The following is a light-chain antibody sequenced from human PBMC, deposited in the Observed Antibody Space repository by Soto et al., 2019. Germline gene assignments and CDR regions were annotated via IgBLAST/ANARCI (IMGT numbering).Light chain of an antibody. Sequence: EVVLTQSPGTLSFSPGERATLSCRASHSVSSSYVAWYQHIPGQTPRLLIYGASSRATGIPDRFSGSGSGTDFTLTISRLEPEDFAVYYCQQHGSSPWMFGQGTKVDIK. CDR2: GAS. CDR1: HSVSSSY. CDR3: QQHGSSPWM. V-gene: IGKV3-20*01. J-gene: IGKJ1*01.